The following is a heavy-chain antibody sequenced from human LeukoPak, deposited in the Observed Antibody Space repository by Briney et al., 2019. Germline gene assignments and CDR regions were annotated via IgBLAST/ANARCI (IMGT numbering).Heavy chain of an antibody. CDR2: ISYDGRNK. CDR1: GFTFSSYA. V-gene: IGHV3-30*01. Sequence: GGSLRLSCAASGFTFSSYAMHWVRQAPGKGLEWVAVISYDGRNKYYADSVKGRFTISRDNSKNTLYLQMNSLRAEDTAVYYCARRIAVAGYDYWGQGTLVTVSS. D-gene: IGHD6-19*01. J-gene: IGHJ4*02. CDR3: ARRIAVAGYDY.